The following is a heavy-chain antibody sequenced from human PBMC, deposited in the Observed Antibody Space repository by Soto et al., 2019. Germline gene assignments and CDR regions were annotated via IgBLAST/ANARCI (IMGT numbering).Heavy chain of an antibody. V-gene: IGHV4-59*08. J-gene: IGHJ6*02. Sequence: SETLSLTCTVSGGSIRSFFWIWIRQPPGKGLEWIGYIYHSGTTNYNPSLKSRVTISVDTSRNHLSLKLTSVTAADTAVHYCARWAYSSSWQSDNYGMEVWGQGTTVTVSS. CDR1: GGSIRSFF. CDR3: ARWAYSSSWQSDNYGMEV. CDR2: IYHSGTT. D-gene: IGHD6-13*01.